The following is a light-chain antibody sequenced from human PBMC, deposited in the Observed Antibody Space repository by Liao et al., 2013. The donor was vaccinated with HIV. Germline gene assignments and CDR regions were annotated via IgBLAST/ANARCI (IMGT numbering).Light chain of an antibody. CDR2: SDT. V-gene: IGLV3-21*04. CDR3: QVWDTSSEQYV. CDR1: NIGSKS. J-gene: IGLJ1*01. Sequence: SYELTQPPSLSVGPGKTATIPCGGNNIGSKSVHWYQQKPGQAPVLVIYSDTDRPSGIPERFSGSNSENTATLTISRVEAGDEADYFCQVWDTSSEQYVFGTGTKVTVL.